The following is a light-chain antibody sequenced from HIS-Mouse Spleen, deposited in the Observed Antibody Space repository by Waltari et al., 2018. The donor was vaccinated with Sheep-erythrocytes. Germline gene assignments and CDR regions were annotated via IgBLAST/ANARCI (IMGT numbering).Light chain of an antibody. Sequence: DIQMTQSPPSMSASVGDTVTIPCRASQSISSYLNLYQQKPGKAPKLLIYAASSLQSGVPSRFSGSGSGTDFTFTISSLQPEDIATYYCQQYDNLFTFGPGTKVDIK. CDR3: QQYDNLFT. CDR1: QSISSY. V-gene: IGKV1-33*01. J-gene: IGKJ3*01. CDR2: AAS.